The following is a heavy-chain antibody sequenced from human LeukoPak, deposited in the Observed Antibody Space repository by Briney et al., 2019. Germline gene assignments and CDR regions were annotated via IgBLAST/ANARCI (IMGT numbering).Heavy chain of an antibody. CDR1: GFAVSSNY. V-gene: IGHV3-66*01. J-gene: IGHJ6*02. CDR2: IYSGGST. Sequence: GGSLRLSSAASGFAVSSNYMSWVRQAPGKGLEWVSVIYSGGSTYYADSVKGRFTISRDNSKNTLYLQMNSLRAEDTAVYYCARGKENYYYGMDVWGQGTTVTVSS. CDR3: ARGKENYYYGMDV.